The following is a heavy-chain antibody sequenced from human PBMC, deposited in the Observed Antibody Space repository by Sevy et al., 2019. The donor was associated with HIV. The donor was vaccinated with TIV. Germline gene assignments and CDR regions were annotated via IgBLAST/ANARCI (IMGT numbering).Heavy chain of an antibody. CDR3: TRDDIYTHPWEFDW. D-gene: IGHD1-26*01. Sequence: ASVKVSCKASGYTFTDYYMHWVRQAPGQGLEWMGWIDPNNGNSNSAQKFQGRLTLTSDMSISTAYMELSMLRSDDTAIYFCTRDDIYTHPWEFDWWSHGALVTVSS. V-gene: IGHV1-2*02. CDR1: GYTFTDYY. CDR2: IDPNNGNS. J-gene: IGHJ4*01.